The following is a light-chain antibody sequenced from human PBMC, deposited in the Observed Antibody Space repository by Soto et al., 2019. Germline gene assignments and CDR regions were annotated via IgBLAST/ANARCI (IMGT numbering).Light chain of an antibody. Sequence: EIVMTQSPATLSVSPGERATLSCRVSQSAGSNLAWYQQKAGQAPRLLIYASSNRATGIPDRFSGSASGPDFTLTINRLEPEDFVVYYCQLYGISPQFGQGTRLEIK. V-gene: IGKV3D-15*01. CDR2: ASS. J-gene: IGKJ5*01. CDR3: QLYGISPQ. CDR1: QSAGSN.